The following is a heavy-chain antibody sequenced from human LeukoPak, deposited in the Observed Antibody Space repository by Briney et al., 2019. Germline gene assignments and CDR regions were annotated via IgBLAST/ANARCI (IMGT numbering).Heavy chain of an antibody. Sequence: SGGSVTLFCVVSGFSVSSNYMSWVRQAPGKGLEWVSVIYSGGSTYYADSVKGRFTISRDNSKNTLYLQMNSLRAEDTAVYHCAREAGLYDSSGYYLDYWGQGSQLSVCS. CDR3: AREAGLYDSSGYYLDY. CDR1: GFSVSSNY. CDR2: IYSGGST. J-gene: IGHJ4*02. D-gene: IGHD3-22*01. V-gene: IGHV3-66*01.